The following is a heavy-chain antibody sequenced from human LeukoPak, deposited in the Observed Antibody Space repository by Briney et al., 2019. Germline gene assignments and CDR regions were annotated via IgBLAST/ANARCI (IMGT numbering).Heavy chain of an antibody. J-gene: IGHJ5*02. D-gene: IGHD3-10*01. CDR1: GSSFTSYG. CDR3: ARGNGETVSTSLIWFDP. CDR2: ISAYNGNT. Sequence: GASVKVSCKASGSSFTSYGINWERQAPGQGLEWMGWISAYNGNTKYAQKFQGTVTMTTDTSTTTAYMELRSLRYDDTAVYYCARGNGETVSTSLIWFDPWGQGTLVTVSS. V-gene: IGHV1-18*01.